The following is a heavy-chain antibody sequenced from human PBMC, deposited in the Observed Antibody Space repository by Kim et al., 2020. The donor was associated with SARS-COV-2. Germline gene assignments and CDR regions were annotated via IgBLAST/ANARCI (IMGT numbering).Heavy chain of an antibody. CDR3: ARERIAAGNWFDP. J-gene: IGHJ5*02. V-gene: IGHV3-74*01. D-gene: IGHD6-13*01. Sequence: YPDSVKGRFTISRDNAKNTLYLKMNSLRAEDTAVYYCARERIAAGNWFDPWGQGTLVTVSS.